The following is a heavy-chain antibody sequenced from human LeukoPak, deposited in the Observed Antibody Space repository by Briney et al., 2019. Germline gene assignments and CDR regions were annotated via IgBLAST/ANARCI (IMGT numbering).Heavy chain of an antibody. CDR3: ARDLDWGWTSYAFDI. D-gene: IGHD3/OR15-3a*01. CDR1: GYTFTSYA. V-gene: IGHV7-4-1*02. Sequence: ASVKVSCKASGYTFTSYAMNWVRQAPGRGLEWMGWINTNTGDPTYAQGFTGRFVFSLDTSVSTAYLQISSLKAEDTAVYYCARDLDWGWTSYAFDIWGQGTMVTVSS. CDR2: INTNTGDP. J-gene: IGHJ3*02.